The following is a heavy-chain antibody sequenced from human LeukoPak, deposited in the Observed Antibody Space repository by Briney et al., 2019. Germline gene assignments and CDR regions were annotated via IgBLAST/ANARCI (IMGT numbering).Heavy chain of an antibody. Sequence: GGSLRLSCAASGFTFSRYGMHWVRQAPGKGLEWVAVIWYDGSNQYFADSVKGRFTISRDNSKKTLYLQMNSLRAEDTAVYYCARKAFFRGWFDPWGQGSLVTVSS. J-gene: IGHJ5*02. CDR3: ARKAFFRGWFDP. D-gene: IGHD3-3*02. V-gene: IGHV3-33*01. CDR2: IWYDGSNQ. CDR1: GFTFSRYG.